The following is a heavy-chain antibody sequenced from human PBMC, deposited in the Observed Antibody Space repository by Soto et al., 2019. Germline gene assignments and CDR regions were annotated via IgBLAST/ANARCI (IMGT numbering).Heavy chain of an antibody. CDR1: EFTFSNYA. CDR3: AKDQGSSWYEIDY. CDR2: ISGSGGST. Sequence: EVQLLESGGGLVQPGGSLRLSCAASEFTFSNYAVPWVRRAPGKGLEWVPTISGSGGSTYYADSVKGRFTIARDNSKNTLYLQMNSLRAEDTAVYYCAKDQGSSWYEIDYWGQGTLVTVSS. D-gene: IGHD6-13*01. J-gene: IGHJ4*02. V-gene: IGHV3-23*01.